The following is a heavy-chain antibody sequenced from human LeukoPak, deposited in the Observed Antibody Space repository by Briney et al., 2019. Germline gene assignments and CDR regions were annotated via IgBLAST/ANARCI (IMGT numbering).Heavy chain of an antibody. J-gene: IGHJ4*02. V-gene: IGHV4-61*02. CDR1: GGSISSGSYY. CDR2: IYTSGST. Sequence: PSETLSLTCTVSGGSISSGSYYWSWIRQPAGKGLEWIGRIYTSGSTNYNPFLKSRLTISVDTSKNQFSLQLTSVTAADTAVYYCARDSYCSRTSCYGRSYYFDYWGQGTLVTVSS. CDR3: ARDSYCSRTSCYGRSYYFDY. D-gene: IGHD2-2*01.